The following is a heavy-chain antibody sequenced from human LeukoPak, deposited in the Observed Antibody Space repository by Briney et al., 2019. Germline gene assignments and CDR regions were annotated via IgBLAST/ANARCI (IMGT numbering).Heavy chain of an antibody. J-gene: IGHJ4*02. CDR2: IYHSGST. CDR1: GYSISSGYY. Sequence: SETLSLTCAVSGYSISSGYYWGWIRQPPGKGLEWIGSIYHSGSTYYNPSLKSRVTISVDTSKNQFSLKLSSVTAADTAVYYCAREVVVAATLDYWGQGTLVTASS. V-gene: IGHV4-38-2*02. CDR3: AREVVVAATLDY. D-gene: IGHD2-15*01.